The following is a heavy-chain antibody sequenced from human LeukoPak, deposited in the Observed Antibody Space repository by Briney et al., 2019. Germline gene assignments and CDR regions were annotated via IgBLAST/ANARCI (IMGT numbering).Heavy chain of an antibody. Sequence: GGSLRLSCVASGFTFSSYEMHWVRQAPGKGLEWVSYISSSGSTIYYADSVKGRFTISRDNAKNSLYLQMNSLRAEDTAVYYCARVYYYGSGSPNNHFDYWGQGTLVTVSS. D-gene: IGHD3-10*01. CDR3: ARVYYYGSGSPNNHFDY. CDR1: GFTFSSYE. V-gene: IGHV3-48*03. J-gene: IGHJ4*02. CDR2: ISSSGSTI.